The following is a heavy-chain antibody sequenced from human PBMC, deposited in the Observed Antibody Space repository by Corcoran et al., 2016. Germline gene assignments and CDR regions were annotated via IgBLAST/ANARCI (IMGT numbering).Heavy chain of an antibody. CDR2: IIPIFGTA. CDR1: GGTFSSYS. V-gene: IGHV1-69*01. Sequence: QVQLVQSGAEVKKPGSSVKVSCKASGGTFSSYSITWVRQAPGQGLEWMGGIIPIFGTANYAQKFQGRVTITADESTNTAYMELRSLRSEDTAVYYCASTRGTSRWFDPWGQGTLVTVSS. D-gene: IGHD2-2*01. J-gene: IGHJ5*02. CDR3: ASTRGTSRWFDP.